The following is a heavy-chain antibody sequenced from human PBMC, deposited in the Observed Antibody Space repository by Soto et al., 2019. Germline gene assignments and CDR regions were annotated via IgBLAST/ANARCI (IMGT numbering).Heavy chain of an antibody. CDR1: GFSLTTRGVG. V-gene: IGHV2-5*01. J-gene: IGHJ5*02. CDR2: IFWYDDK. CDR3: SHIPNYYQYDWFDP. D-gene: IGHD3-16*01. Sequence: QITLKESGPTLVKPTQTLTLTCTFSGFSLTTRGVGVGWIRQPPGKALECLALIFWYDDKRYSPSLQSRLSITTDTSKNQVVLTMTNVDPVDTATYYCSHIPNYYQYDWFDPWGQGTLVSVSS.